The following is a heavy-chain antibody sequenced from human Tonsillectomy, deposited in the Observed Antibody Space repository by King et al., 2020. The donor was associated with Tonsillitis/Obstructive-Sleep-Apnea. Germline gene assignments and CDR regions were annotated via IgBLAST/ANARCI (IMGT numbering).Heavy chain of an antibody. D-gene: IGHD3-22*01. J-gene: IGHJ6*03. CDR1: GFTFSSYA. CDR2: ISYDGSNK. V-gene: IGHV3-30*04. Sequence: VQLVESGGGVVQPGRSLRLSCAASGFTFSSYAMHWVRQAPGKGLEWVAVISYDGSNKYYADSVKGRFTSSRDNSKNTLYLQMNSLRAEDTALYYCARNDRGGWGYYYYMDVWGKGTTVTASS. CDR3: ARNDRGGWGYYYYMDV.